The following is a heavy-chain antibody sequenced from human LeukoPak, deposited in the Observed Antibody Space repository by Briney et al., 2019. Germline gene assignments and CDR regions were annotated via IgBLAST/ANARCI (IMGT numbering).Heavy chain of an antibody. CDR1: GFTFSSYA. V-gene: IGHV3-7*01. CDR2: IKQDGSEK. CDR3: ARASIRYDFWSGYPNN. D-gene: IGHD3-3*01. J-gene: IGHJ4*02. Sequence: GGSLRLSCAASGFTFSSYAMSWVRQAPGKGLEWVANIKQDGSEKYYVDSVKGRFTISRDNAKNSLYLRMNSLKAEDTAVYYCARASIRYDFWSGYPNNWGQGTLVTVSS.